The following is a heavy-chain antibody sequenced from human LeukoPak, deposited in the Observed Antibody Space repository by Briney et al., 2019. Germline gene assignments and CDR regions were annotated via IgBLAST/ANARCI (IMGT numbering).Heavy chain of an antibody. CDR1: GFTFSGYA. J-gene: IGHJ4*02. CDR2: ISGGGHNS. D-gene: IGHD2-2*01. CDR3: ARETCSSTSCSTDY. Sequence: PGGSLRLSCAASGFTFSGYAMNWVRQAPGKELEWVSTISGGGHNSYSADSVKGRFTISRDNSKNTLYLQMNSLRAEDTAVYYCARETCSSTSCSTDYWGQGTLVTVSS. V-gene: IGHV3-23*01.